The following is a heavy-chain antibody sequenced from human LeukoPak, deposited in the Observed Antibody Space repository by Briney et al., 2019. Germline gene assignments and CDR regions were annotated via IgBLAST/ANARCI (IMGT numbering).Heavy chain of an antibody. CDR1: GGSISSYY. J-gene: IGHJ1*01. CDR3: ARSRITVIVPEY. CDR2: IYTSGST. D-gene: IGHD3-22*01. Sequence: PSETLSLTCTVSGGSISSYYWSWIRQPAGKGLEWIGRIYTSGSTNYNPSLKSRVTISLDTSKNQFSLKLTPVTAADTAVYYCARSRITVIVPEYWGQGTLVTVS. V-gene: IGHV4-4*07.